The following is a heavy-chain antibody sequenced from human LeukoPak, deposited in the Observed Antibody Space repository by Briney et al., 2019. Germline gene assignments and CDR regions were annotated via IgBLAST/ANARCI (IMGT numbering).Heavy chain of an antibody. CDR3: ARDSYDSSGYSDY. CDR2: IIPIFGTA. D-gene: IGHD3-22*01. J-gene: IGHJ4*02. CDR1: GGTFSSYA. Sequence: SVKVSCKASGGTFSSYAISWVPQAPGQGLEWMGGIIPIFGTANYAQKFQGRVTITTDESTSTAYMELSSLRSEGTAVYYCARDSYDSSGYSDYWGQGTLVTVSS. V-gene: IGHV1-69*05.